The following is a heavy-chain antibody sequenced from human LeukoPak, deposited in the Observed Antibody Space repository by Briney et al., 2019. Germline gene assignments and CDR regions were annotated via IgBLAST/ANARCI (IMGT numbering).Heavy chain of an antibody. CDR1: GGSIGGSSYY. Sequence: SETLSLTCSVSGGSIGGSSYYWGWVRQPPGQGLEWIGTVYSSGTTYYNPSLKSRATISVDTSHNQFSLKVTSVTAADTAVYYCARDPYYYYMDVWGKGTTVTVSS. V-gene: IGHV4-39*07. J-gene: IGHJ6*03. CDR2: VYSSGTT. CDR3: ARDPYYYYMDV.